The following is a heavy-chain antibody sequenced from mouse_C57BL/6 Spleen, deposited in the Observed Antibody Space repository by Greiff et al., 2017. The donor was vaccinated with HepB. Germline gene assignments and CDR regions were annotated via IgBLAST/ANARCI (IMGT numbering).Heavy chain of an antibody. D-gene: IGHD2-13*01. CDR3: AKKTSTMVNYFDY. CDR2: INPNNGGT. J-gene: IGHJ2*01. CDR1: GYTFTDYN. V-gene: IGHV1-18*01. Sequence: EVQLQQSGPELVKPGASVKIPCKASGYTFTDYNMDWVKQSHGKSLEWIGDINPNNGGTIYNQKFKGKATLTVDKSSSTAYMELRSLTSEDTAVYYCAKKTSTMVNYFDYWGQGTTLTVSS.